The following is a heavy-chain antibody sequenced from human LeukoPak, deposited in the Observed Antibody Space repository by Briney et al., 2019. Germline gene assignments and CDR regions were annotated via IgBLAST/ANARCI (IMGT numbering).Heavy chain of an antibody. CDR1: GGTFSSYA. CDR2: IIPILGIA. V-gene: IGHV1-69*04. Sequence: GASVKVSCKACGGTFSSYAISWVRQAPGQGLEWMGRIIPILGIANYAQKFQGRVTITADKSTSTAYMELSSLRSADTAVYYCARHYYGSGSHFDYWGQGTLVTVSS. J-gene: IGHJ4*02. CDR3: ARHYYGSGSHFDY. D-gene: IGHD3-10*01.